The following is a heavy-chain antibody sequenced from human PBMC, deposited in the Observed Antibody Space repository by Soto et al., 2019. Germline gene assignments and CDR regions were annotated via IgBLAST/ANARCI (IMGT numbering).Heavy chain of an antibody. CDR2: IYWDDDK. J-gene: IGHJ4*02. Sequence: QITLKESGPTLVKPTQTLTLTCTLSGFSLSTSGVGVGWIRQPPGKALEWLALIYWDDDKRYSPSLKSRLTITKDTSKNQVVLTMTNMDPVDTATYYCAHRVRRYPPEAYFDYWGQGTLVTVSS. V-gene: IGHV2-5*02. CDR1: GFSLSTSGVG. CDR3: AHRVRRYPPEAYFDY. D-gene: IGHD3-9*01.